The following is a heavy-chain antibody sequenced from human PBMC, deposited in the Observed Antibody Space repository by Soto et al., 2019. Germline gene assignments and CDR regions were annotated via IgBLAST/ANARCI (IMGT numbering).Heavy chain of an antibody. CDR2: SYGGGTT. D-gene: IGHD6-19*01. J-gene: IGHJ4*02. Sequence: EVQLVESGGGLIQPGGSLRLSCAASGFAVSSKYMTWVRQAPGKGLEWVSVSYGGGTTYYADSVKGRFTISRDTSKNTLYLQRNRRRPEDTAGSYCVQTTGWPGFDFWGQGTLVTVSS. CDR3: VQTTGWPGFDF. V-gene: IGHV3-53*01. CDR1: GFAVSSKY.